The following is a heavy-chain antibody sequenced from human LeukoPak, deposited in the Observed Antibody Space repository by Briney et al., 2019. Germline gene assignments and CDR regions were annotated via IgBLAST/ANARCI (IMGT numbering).Heavy chain of an antibody. Sequence: SETLSLTCAVYGGSFSGYYWSWIRQPPGKELEWIGEINHRGSTNYNPSLKSRVTISVDTSKNQFSLKLSSVTAADTAVYYCARDNYYGSGSYLTANWFDPLGEGTLVAVSS. CDR2: INHRGST. J-gene: IGHJ5*02. CDR1: GGSFSGYY. D-gene: IGHD3-10*01. V-gene: IGHV4-34*01. CDR3: ARDNYYGSGSYLTANWFDP.